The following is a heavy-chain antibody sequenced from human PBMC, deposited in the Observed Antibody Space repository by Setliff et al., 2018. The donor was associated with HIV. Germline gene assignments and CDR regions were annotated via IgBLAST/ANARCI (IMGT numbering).Heavy chain of an antibody. J-gene: IGHJ5*02. CDR2: IYNSGST. Sequence: KPSETLSLTCTVSGGSISSGDYYWTWIRQPPGKGLEWIGYIYNSGSTYYNPSLKSRVTISVDTSKSQFSLKLSSVTAADTAVYYCARFITAAGTLLVAWGQGTLVTAPQ. CDR3: ARFITAAGTLLVA. V-gene: IGHV4-30-4*08. D-gene: IGHD6-13*01. CDR1: GGSISSGDYY.